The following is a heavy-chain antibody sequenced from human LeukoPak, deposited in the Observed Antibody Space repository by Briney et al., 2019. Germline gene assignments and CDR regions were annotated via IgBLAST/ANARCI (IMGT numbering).Heavy chain of an antibody. Sequence: PGGSLRLSCAASGFTFSSYAMSWVRQAPGKGLEWISYISSSSSTIYYADSVQGRFTISRDNAKNSLFLQMNSLRAEDTAVYYCARGGVKGVQYSYGSFDYWGQGTLVTVSS. CDR2: ISSSSSTI. CDR1: GFTFSSYA. V-gene: IGHV3-48*01. D-gene: IGHD5-18*01. J-gene: IGHJ4*02. CDR3: ARGGVKGVQYSYGSFDY.